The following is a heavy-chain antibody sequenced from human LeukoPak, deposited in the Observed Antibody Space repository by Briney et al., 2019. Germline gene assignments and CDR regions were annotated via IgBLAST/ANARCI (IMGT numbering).Heavy chain of an antibody. CDR2: ISGSGGST. CDR3: AKNRYSYPYYYGMDV. D-gene: IGHD5-18*01. J-gene: IGHJ6*02. V-gene: IGHV3-23*01. CDR1: GFTFSSYA. Sequence: GGSLRLSCAASGFTFSSYAMSWVRQAPGKGLEWVSAISGSGGSTYYADSVKGRFIISRDNSKNTLYLQMNSLRAEDTAVYYCAKNRYSYPYYYGMDVWGQGTTVTVSS.